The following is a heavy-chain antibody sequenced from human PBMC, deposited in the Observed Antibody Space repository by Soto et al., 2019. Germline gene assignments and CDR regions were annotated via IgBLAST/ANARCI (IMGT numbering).Heavy chain of an antibody. V-gene: IGHV3-74*01. CDR3: ARGLYGAYGQDF. Sequence: GALRLSCAASGFTFSNYWIHWVRQAPGKGLVWVSRIKGDEITTNYADSVKGRFTISRDNARNTVFLQMHSLRAEDTALYYCARGLYGAYGQDFWGQGILVTVSS. D-gene: IGHD4-17*01. CDR1: GFTFSNYW. J-gene: IGHJ4*02. CDR2: IKGDEITT.